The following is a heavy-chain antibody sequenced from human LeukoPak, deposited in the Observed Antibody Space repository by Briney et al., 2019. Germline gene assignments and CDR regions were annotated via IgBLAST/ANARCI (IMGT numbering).Heavy chain of an antibody. D-gene: IGHD2-2*01. J-gene: IGHJ4*02. V-gene: IGHV4-34*01. CDR3: ARGRPVNYCSSTSCRKFDY. CDR2: INHSGST. CDR1: GGSFSGYY. Sequence: SETLSLTCAVYGGSFSGYYWSWIRQPPGKGLEWIGEINHSGSTNYNPSLKSRVTISVDTSKNQFSLKLSSVTAADTAVYYYARGRPVNYCSSTSCRKFDYWGQGTLVTVSS.